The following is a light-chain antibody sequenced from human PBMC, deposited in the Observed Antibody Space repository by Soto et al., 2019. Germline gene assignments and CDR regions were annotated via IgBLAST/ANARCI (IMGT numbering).Light chain of an antibody. CDR2: GAS. CDR1: QRVSSSY. CDR3: QRYGSSPPFT. J-gene: IGKJ2*01. Sequence: EIVLTQSPGTLSLSPGERATLSCRASQRVSSSYLAWYQQKPGQAARLLIYGASSRATGIPDRFSGSGSGTDFTLTISRLEPEDFAVYFCQRYGSSPPFTFGQGTKLESK. V-gene: IGKV3-20*01.